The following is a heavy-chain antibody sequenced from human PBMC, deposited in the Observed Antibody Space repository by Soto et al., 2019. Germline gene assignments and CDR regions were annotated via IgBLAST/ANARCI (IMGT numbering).Heavy chain of an antibody. J-gene: IGHJ4*02. CDR1: GFTFDDYA. D-gene: IGHD3-10*01. V-gene: IGHV3-9*01. CDR3: AKDLSSGYYGPGSYIDY. Sequence: EVQLVESGGGFVQPGRSLRLSCAASGFTFDDYAMHWVRQAPGKGLEWVSGISWNSGSIGHADSVKGRITISRDNAKNSLYLQMSSLRAEDTALYYCAKDLSSGYYGPGSYIDYWGQGTLVTVSS. CDR2: ISWNSGSI.